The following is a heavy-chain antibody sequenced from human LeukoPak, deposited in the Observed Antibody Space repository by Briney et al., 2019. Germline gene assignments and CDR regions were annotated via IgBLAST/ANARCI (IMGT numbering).Heavy chain of an antibody. D-gene: IGHD5-18*01. CDR1: GDSISSSSYF. Sequence: SETLSLTCTVSGDSISSSSYFWGWIRQPTGKGLEWIASVSYSVTTSYNPSLKSRVTISLDTSKNQFSLKLSSVTAADTAVFYCARHTYSIYYFDYWGQGTLVTVSS. J-gene: IGHJ4*02. V-gene: IGHV4-39*01. CDR2: VSYSVTT. CDR3: ARHTYSIYYFDY.